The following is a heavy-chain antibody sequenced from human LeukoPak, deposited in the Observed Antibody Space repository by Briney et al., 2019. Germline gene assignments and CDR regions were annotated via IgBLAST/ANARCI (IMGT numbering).Heavy chain of an antibody. CDR2: INPSGGST. CDR1: GYTFTSYY. D-gene: IGHD3-22*01. Sequence: ASVKVSCKASGYTFTSYYMHWVRQAPGQGLEWMGIINPSGGSTSYAQKFQGRVTMTRNMSTSTVYMELSSLRSEDTAVYYCARDFSFLYDSSGPAFDYWGQGTLVTVSS. J-gene: IGHJ4*02. V-gene: IGHV1-46*01. CDR3: ARDFSFLYDSSGPAFDY.